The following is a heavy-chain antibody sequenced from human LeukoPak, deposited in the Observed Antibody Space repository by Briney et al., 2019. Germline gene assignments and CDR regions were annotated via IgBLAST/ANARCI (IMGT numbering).Heavy chain of an antibody. CDR2: INPSGGST. D-gene: IGHD3-22*01. J-gene: IGHJ4*02. CDR1: GYTFTSYY. V-gene: IGHV1-46*01. Sequence: ASVTVSFKASGYTFTSYYMHWVRQAPGQGLEWMGIINPSGGSTSYAQKFQGRVTMTRDMSTSTVYMELSSLRSEDTAVYYCAREPSNYYDSSGYYYSRRNGGDYWGQGTLVTVSS. CDR3: AREPSNYYDSSGYYYSRRNGGDY.